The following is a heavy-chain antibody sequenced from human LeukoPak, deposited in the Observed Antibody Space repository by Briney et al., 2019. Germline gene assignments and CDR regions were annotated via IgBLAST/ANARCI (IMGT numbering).Heavy chain of an antibody. V-gene: IGHV3-74*01. CDR2: INSDGSST. Sequence: GGSLRLSCAAPGFTFRSYGMHWFRQVPGKGLVWVSRINSDGSSTSYADSVKGRFTTSRDNAKNTLYVQMNSLRAEDTAVYYCSTGSGHAFDIWGRGTMVTVSS. J-gene: IGHJ3*02. CDR3: STGSGHAFDI. D-gene: IGHD3-10*01. CDR1: GFTFRSYG.